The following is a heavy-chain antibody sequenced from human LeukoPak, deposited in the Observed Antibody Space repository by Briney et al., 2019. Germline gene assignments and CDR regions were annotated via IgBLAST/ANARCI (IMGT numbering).Heavy chain of an antibody. D-gene: IGHD1-26*01. J-gene: IGHJ5*02. V-gene: IGHV3-23*01. Sequence: GGSLRLSCAASGFTFSSYAMSWVRQAPGKGLEWISAISGRGGSTYYADSVKGRFTISRDNSKNTLYLQMNSLRAEDTAVYYCAKDPLGVGATGWFDPWGQGTLVTVSS. CDR2: ISGRGGST. CDR1: GFTFSSYA. CDR3: AKDPLGVGATGWFDP.